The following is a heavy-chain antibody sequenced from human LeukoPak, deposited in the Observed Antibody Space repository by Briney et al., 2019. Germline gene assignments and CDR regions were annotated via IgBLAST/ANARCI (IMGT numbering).Heavy chain of an antibody. CDR3: ARRLGRSFDY. J-gene: IGHJ4*02. D-gene: IGHD2-21*01. Sequence: RASVKVSCTASGYTFINHAIHWVRQAPGQRLEWMGWINIGNGNTKYSQNFQGRITITRDTSATTAYMDLSSLRSEDTAMYYCARRLGRSFDYWGQGTLVTVSS. V-gene: IGHV1-3*04. CDR1: GYTFINHA. CDR2: INIGNGNT.